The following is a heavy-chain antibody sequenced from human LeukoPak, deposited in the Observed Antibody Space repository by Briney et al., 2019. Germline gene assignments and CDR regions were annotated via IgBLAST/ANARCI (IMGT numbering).Heavy chain of an antibody. CDR3: ARESSAAISARGLFDY. CDR1: GGSISSYY. J-gene: IGHJ4*02. CDR2: IYTNGST. V-gene: IGHV4-4*07. D-gene: IGHD2-2*02. Sequence: SETLSLTCTVSGGSISSYYWSWIRQPAGKGLEWIGRIYTNGSTNYNPSLKSRVTMSVDTSKNQFSLKLSSVTAADTAVYYCARESSAAISARGLFDYWGQGTLVTVSS.